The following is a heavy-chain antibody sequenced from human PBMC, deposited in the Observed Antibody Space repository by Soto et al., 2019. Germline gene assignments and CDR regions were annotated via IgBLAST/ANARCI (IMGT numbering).Heavy chain of an antibody. D-gene: IGHD6-19*01. V-gene: IGHV3-23*01. J-gene: IGHJ4*02. Sequence: EVQLLESGGGLVQPRGSLRLSCAASGFTFSSYAMSWVRQAPGKGLEWVSTISGNSGSTYYADSVKGRFTISRDNSKNMLYLQMNSLRAEDTAVHYCAKDGGGYSSGWDYWGQGTLVTVSS. CDR1: GFTFSSYA. CDR3: AKDGGGYSSGWDY. CDR2: ISGNSGST.